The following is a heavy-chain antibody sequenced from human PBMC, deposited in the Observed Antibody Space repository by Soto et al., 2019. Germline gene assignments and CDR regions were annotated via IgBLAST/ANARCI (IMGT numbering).Heavy chain of an antibody. CDR2: INSDGSST. J-gene: IGHJ5*02. D-gene: IGHD2-15*01. V-gene: IGHV3-74*01. CDR3: ARDGCSGSNCLNWFDP. CDR1: GFTFSSYW. Sequence: GGSLRLSCAASGFTFSSYWMHWVRQAPGKGLVWVSRINSDGSSTYYADSVKGRFTISRDNAKNTLYLQMNSLRAEDTAVYYCARDGCSGSNCLNWFDPWGQGTLVTVSS.